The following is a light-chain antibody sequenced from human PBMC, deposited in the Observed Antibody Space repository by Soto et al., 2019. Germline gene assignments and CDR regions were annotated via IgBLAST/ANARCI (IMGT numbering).Light chain of an antibody. CDR1: QSVSSNY. CDR3: QQYGSSPWT. J-gene: IGKJ1*01. V-gene: IGKV3-20*01. Sequence: EIVLTQSPGTLSLSPGERATLSCRASQSVSSNYLAWYQQKPGQAPRPLIYGASSRATGIPDRFSGSGAGTDFTLTISRLEPADFAVYYCQQYGSSPWTFGQGTKV. CDR2: GAS.